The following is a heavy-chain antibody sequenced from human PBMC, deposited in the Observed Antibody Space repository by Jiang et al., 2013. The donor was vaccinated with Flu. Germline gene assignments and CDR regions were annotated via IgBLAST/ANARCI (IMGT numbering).Heavy chain of an antibody. V-gene: IGHV3-30-3*01. CDR2: ISYDGSNK. Sequence: VQLLESGGGVVQPGRSLRLSCAASGFTFSSYAMHWVRQAPGKGLEWVAVISYDGSNKYYADSVKGRFTISRDNSKNTLYLQMNSLRAEDTAVYYCAREGSVVVVAATGSFDYWGQGTLVTVSS. CDR1: GFTFSSYA. J-gene: IGHJ4*02. CDR3: AREGSVVVVAATGSFDY. D-gene: IGHD2-15*01.